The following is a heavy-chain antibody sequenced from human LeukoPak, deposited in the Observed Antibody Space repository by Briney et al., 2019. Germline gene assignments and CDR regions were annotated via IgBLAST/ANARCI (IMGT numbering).Heavy chain of an antibody. CDR1: GGSFSSYY. D-gene: IGHD5-12*01. J-gene: IGHJ4*02. CDR3: ARVSGYDWESFYDY. Sequence: SETLSLTCTVSGGSFSSYYWTWIRQPPGKGLEWIGYIDHSGSTNYNPSLKSRVTISVDTSKNQFSLKLSSVTAADTAVYYCARVSGYDWESFYDYWGQGTLVTVSS. V-gene: IGHV4-59*01. CDR2: IDHSGST.